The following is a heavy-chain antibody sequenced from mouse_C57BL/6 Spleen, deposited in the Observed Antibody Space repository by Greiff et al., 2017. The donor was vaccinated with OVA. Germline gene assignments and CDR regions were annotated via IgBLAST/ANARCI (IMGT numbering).Heavy chain of an antibody. CDR2: ISSGSSTI. CDR3: ARPNSPFYGSSLPYAMDY. J-gene: IGHJ4*01. V-gene: IGHV5-17*01. Sequence: EVKLMESGGGLVKPGGSLKLSCAASGFTFSDYGMHWVRQAPEKGLEWVAYISSGSSTISYADTVKGRFTISRDNAKNTLFLQMTSLRSEDTAMYYCARPNSPFYGSSLPYAMDYWGQGTSVTVSS. D-gene: IGHD1-1*01. CDR1: GFTFSDYG.